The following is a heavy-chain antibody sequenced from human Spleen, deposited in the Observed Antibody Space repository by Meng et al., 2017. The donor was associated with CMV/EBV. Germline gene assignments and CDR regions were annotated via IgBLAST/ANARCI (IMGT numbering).Heavy chain of an antibody. D-gene: IGHD1-1*01. V-gene: IGHV3-48*04. CDR3: ARGTGGDFQH. CDR2: ISSSSTI. CDR1: GFTFSSYS. Sequence: GGSLRLSCAASGFTFSSYSMNWVRQAPGKGLEWVSYISSSSTIYYADSVKGRFTISRDNAKNSLYLQMNSLRAEDTAVYYCARGTGGDFQHWGQGTLVTVSS. J-gene: IGHJ1*01.